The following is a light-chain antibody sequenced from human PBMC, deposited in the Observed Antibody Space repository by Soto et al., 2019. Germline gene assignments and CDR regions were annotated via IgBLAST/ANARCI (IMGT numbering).Light chain of an antibody. J-gene: IGKJ2*01. Sequence: EIVLTQSPATLSLSPGERATLSCRASQSVSSYLSWYQQKPCQAPSPLIYDASNRATGSPARLSGSGSGADFTRTIGSLEPEDFAVYYSQQRSIWPPYTFGQGTKLEMK. CDR3: QQRSIWPPYT. CDR1: QSVSSY. CDR2: DAS. V-gene: IGKV3-11*01.